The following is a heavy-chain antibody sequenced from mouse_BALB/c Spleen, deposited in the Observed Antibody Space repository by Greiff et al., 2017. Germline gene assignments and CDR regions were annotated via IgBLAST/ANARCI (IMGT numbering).Heavy chain of an antibody. CDR3: NAPLITTDAMDY. J-gene: IGHJ4*01. D-gene: IGHD1-2*01. CDR2: IDPENGDT. CDR1: GFNIKDYY. Sequence: VQLKESGAELVRSGASVKLSCTASGFNIKDYYMHWVKQRPEQGLEWIGWIDPENGDTEYAPKFQGKATMTADTSSNTAYLQLSSLTSEDTAVYYCNAPLITTDAMDYWGQGTSVTVSS. V-gene: IGHV14-4*02.